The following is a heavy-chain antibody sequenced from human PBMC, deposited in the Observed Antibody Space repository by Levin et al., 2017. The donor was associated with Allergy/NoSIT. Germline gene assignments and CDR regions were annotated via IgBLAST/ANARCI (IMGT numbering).Heavy chain of an antibody. CDR2: IYYDGAT. CDR3: ASRTYRD. J-gene: IGHJ4*02. CDR1: GCSISSSTYY. Sequence: KASETLSLTCTVSGCSISSSTYYWGWLLHPPGKGLEWIGSIYYDGATYYNPSLRSRITISVDTSKNQFSLQVRSVTAADTAVYYCASRTYRDWGQGTLVTVSS. D-gene: IGHD3-16*02. V-gene: IGHV4-39*01.